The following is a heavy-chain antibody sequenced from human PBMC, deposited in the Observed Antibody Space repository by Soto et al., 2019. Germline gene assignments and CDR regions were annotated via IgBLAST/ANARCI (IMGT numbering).Heavy chain of an antibody. V-gene: IGHV4-34*01. CDR2: INHSGST. J-gene: IGHJ6*02. CDR3: ARARRSLYGMDV. CDR1: GGSFSGYY. Sequence: QVQLQQWGAGLLKPSVTLSLTCAVYGGSFSGYYWSWIRQPPGKGLEWIGEINHSGSTNYNPSLKSRVTISVDTSKNQFSLKLSSVTAADTAVYYCARARRSLYGMDVWGQGTTVTVSS.